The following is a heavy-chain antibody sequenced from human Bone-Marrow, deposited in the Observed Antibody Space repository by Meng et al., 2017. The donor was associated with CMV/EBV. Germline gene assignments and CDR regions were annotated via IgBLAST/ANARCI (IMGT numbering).Heavy chain of an antibody. V-gene: IGHV4-59*01. CDR3: ARGNVLRFFFPAPDAFDI. J-gene: IGHJ3*02. CDR2: IYYSGST. Sequence: SKPLSLPCTASGCSISTYYWSWIRQPPGKGLEWIGYIYYSGSTNYNPSLKSRVTISVDTSKNQFSLKLSSVTAADTAVYYCARGNVLRFFFPAPDAFDIWGQGTMVTFSS. D-gene: IGHD3-3*01. CDR1: GCSISTYY.